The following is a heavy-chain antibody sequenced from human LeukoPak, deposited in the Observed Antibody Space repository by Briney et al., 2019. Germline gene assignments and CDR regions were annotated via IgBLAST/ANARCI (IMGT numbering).Heavy chain of an antibody. CDR2: INPHSGVT. V-gene: IGHV1-2*02. D-gene: IGHD1-14*01. J-gene: IGHJ4*02. Sequence: GASVKVSCKASGFTFTDYYMHWVRLAPGQGLEWMGYINPHSGVTSFPQKFRGRVTLTTDTSISAAYMELSSLISDDTAMYYCVREGITKAFDLWGRGALVTVSS. CDR1: GFTFTDYY. CDR3: VREGITKAFDL.